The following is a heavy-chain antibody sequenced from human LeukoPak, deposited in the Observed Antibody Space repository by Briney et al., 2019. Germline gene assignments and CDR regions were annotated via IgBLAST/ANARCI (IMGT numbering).Heavy chain of an antibody. CDR2: FDPEDGET. V-gene: IGHV1-24*01. CDR3: ATDYDSGSYDFDY. Sequence: ASVKVSCKVSGYTLTELSMHRVRQAPGKGLEWMGGFDPEDGETIYAQKFQGRVTMTEDTSTDTAYMELSSLRSEDTAVYYCATDYDSGSYDFDYWGQGTLVTVSS. CDR1: GYTLTELS. J-gene: IGHJ4*02. D-gene: IGHD1-26*01.